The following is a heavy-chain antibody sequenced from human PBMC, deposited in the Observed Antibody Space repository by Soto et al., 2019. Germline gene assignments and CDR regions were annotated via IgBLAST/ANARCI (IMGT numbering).Heavy chain of an antibody. V-gene: IGHV3-33*01. CDR2: IWYDGSNK. CDR1: GFTFSSYG. CDR3: VRYEGMDV. Sequence: QVQLVESGGGVVQPGRSLRLSCAASGFTFSSYGMRWVRQAPGKGLEWVAVIWYDGSNKYYADSVKGRFTISRDNSKDTLYLQTNSLIAADTAVYYCVRYEGMDVWGQGTTVTVSS. D-gene: IGHD3-16*01. J-gene: IGHJ6*02.